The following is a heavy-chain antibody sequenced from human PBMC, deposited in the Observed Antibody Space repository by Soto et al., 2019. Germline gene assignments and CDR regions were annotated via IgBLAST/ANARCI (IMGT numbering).Heavy chain of an antibody. CDR3: TTGDTIFLYGMDV. V-gene: IGHV3-15*07. CDR1: GFTFSNAW. CDR2: IKSKTDGGTT. D-gene: IGHD3-9*01. J-gene: IGHJ6*02. Sequence: EVQLVESGGGLVKPGGSLRLSCAASGFTFSNAWMNWVRQAPGKGLEWVGRIKSKTDGGTTDYAAPVKGRFTISRDDSKHTLYLQMNSLKTEDTAVYYCTTGDTIFLYGMDVWGQGTTVTVSS.